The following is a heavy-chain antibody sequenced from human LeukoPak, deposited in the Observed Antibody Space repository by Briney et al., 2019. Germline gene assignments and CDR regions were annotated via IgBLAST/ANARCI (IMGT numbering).Heavy chain of an antibody. Sequence: PGGSLRLSCAASGFTFSSYGMHWVRQAPGKGLEWVAVISYDGSNKYYADSVKGRFTISRDNSKNTLYLQMNSLRAEDTAVYYCAKRERSGWLFDYWGQGTLVTVSS. D-gene: IGHD6-19*01. J-gene: IGHJ4*02. CDR2: ISYDGSNK. V-gene: IGHV3-30*18. CDR1: GFTFSSYG. CDR3: AKRERSGWLFDY.